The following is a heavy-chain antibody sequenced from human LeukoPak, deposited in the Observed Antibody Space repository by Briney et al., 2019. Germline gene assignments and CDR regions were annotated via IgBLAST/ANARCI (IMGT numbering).Heavy chain of an antibody. CDR3: AASRWSGALDF. Sequence: PGGSLRLSCAASGFIFRDYWMLWVRQAPGKGLIWLSRIDRDGLPTIYADSVKGRFTVSRNNARNTLYLQMNNLRDDDSAVYYCAASRWSGALDFWGKGSLVTVSS. V-gene: IGHV3-74*01. J-gene: IGHJ4*02. CDR2: IDRDGLPT. D-gene: IGHD3-3*01. CDR1: GFIFRDYW.